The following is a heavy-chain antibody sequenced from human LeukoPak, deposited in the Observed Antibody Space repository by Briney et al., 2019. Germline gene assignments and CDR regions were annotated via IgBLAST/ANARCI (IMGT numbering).Heavy chain of an antibody. Sequence: SETLSLTCTVSGGSISSGSYYWDWIRQTSGKGLEWIGSIYYNGNTYNNPSLNSRVTISVDTSKNQFSLKLTSVTAADTAVYYCARGLIAGATRNYYFDYWGQGTLVTVSS. CDR1: GGSISSGSYY. D-gene: IGHD1-26*01. CDR3: ARGLIAGATRNYYFDY. CDR2: IYYNGNT. V-gene: IGHV4-39*07. J-gene: IGHJ4*02.